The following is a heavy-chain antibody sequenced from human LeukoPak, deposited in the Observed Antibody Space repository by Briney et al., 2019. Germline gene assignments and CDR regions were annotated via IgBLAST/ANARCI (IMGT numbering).Heavy chain of an antibody. Sequence: SETLSLTCTVSGGSISSYYWSWIRQPPGKGLEWIGYIYYSGSTNYNPSLKSRVTISVDTSKNQFSLKLSSVTAADTAVYYCARTDYYGSGRYYESIYYMDVWGKGTTVTISS. CDR3: ARTDYYGSGRYYESIYYMDV. D-gene: IGHD3-10*01. V-gene: IGHV4-59*01. CDR1: GGSISSYY. CDR2: IYYSGST. J-gene: IGHJ6*03.